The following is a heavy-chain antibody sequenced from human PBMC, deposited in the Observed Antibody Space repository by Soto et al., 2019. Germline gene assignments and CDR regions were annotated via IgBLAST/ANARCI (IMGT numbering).Heavy chain of an antibody. D-gene: IGHD2-15*01. J-gene: IGHJ6*02. CDR2: IYWDGDE. CDR1: VFSVSTSGVG. Sequence: QITLKESGPTLVKPTQTLTLTCTFSVFSVSTSGVGVAWIRQPPGKALEWLALIYWDGDERYSPFLQSRVTITKDTSKNQVVLTMTNMDPVDTATYYCAHKGGRGAGMDVWGQGTTVTVSS. V-gene: IGHV2-5*02. CDR3: AHKGGRGAGMDV.